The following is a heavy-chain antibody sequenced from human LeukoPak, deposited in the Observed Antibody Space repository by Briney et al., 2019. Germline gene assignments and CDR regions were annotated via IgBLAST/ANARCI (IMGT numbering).Heavy chain of an antibody. CDR1: GYTFTSYY. CDR3: ARAVGWCSGGSCYSLDYFDY. J-gene: IGHJ4*02. D-gene: IGHD2-15*01. CDR2: INPSGGST. Sequence: ASVKVSCKASGYTFTSYYMHGVRQAPGQGREWMGIINPSGGSTSYAQKFRGRVTMTRDTSTSTVYMELSSLRSEDTAVYYCARAVGWCSGGSCYSLDYFDYWGQGTLVTVSS. V-gene: IGHV1-46*03.